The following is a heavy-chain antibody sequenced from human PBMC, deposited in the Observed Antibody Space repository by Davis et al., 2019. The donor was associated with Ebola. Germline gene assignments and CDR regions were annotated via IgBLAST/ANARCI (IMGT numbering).Heavy chain of an antibody. CDR3: ARGGGFGGYGMDV. CDR1: GGSISPYY. Sequence: MPSETLSLTCTVSGGSISPYYWSWIRQPPGKGLEWIGEINYSGSTNYNPSLKSRVTISVDTSKNQFSLKLSSVTAADTAVYYCARGGGFGGYGMDVWGQGTTVTVSS. V-gene: IGHV4-34*01. CDR2: INYSGST. J-gene: IGHJ6*02. D-gene: IGHD3-10*01.